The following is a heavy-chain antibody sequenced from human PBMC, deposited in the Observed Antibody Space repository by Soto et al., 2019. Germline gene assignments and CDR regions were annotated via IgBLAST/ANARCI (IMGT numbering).Heavy chain of an antibody. CDR3: ARDPTPHAFDI. J-gene: IGHJ3*02. Sequence: GGSLRLSCAASGFTVSSNYMSWVRQAPGKGLEWVSVIYSGGSTYYADSVKGRFTISRDNSKNTLYLQMNSLRAEDTAVYYCARDPTPHAFDIWGQGTMVTVSS. CDR2: IYSGGST. CDR1: GFTVSSNY. V-gene: IGHV3-66*01.